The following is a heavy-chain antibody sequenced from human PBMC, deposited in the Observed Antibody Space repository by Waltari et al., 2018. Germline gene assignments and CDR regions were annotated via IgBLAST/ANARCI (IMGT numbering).Heavy chain of an antibody. CDR1: GYTFTSYY. CDR2: SNTSGGST. CDR3: ARDLYSSGWDY. V-gene: IGHV1-46*01. Sequence: QVQLVQSGAEVKKPGASVKVSCKASGYTFTSYYMHWVRQAPGQGLEWMGISNTSGGSTSYAQKFQGRVTMTRDTSTSTVYMELSSLRAEDTAVYYCARDLYSSGWDYWGQGTLVTVSS. D-gene: IGHD6-19*01. J-gene: IGHJ4*02.